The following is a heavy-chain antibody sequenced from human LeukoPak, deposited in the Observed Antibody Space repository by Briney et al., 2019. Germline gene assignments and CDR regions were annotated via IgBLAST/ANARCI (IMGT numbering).Heavy chain of an antibody. D-gene: IGHD3/OR15-3a*01. Sequence: KSSETLSLTCGVYGGSLSGWSWIRQPPGKGLEWIGEINRSGSTNYNPSLKSRVTMSVDTSKNQFSLRLTSVTAADTAVYYCARQTGSGLFILPGGQGTLVTVSS. V-gene: IGHV4-34*01. CDR1: GGSLSG. CDR3: ARQTGSGLFILP. CDR2: INRSGST. J-gene: IGHJ4*02.